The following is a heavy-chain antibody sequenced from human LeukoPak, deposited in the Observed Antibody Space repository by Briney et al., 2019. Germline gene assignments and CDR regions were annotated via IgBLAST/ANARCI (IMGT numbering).Heavy chain of an antibody. Sequence: PSETLSLTCTVAGVSIRSYYWSWIRQSPGKGLEWIGFGYYSGDSNYNPSLKSRVTISVDTSKSQFSLKLSSVTAADTAMYYCARDMGYSYGMGIDAFDIWGQGTMVTVSS. J-gene: IGHJ3*02. D-gene: IGHD5-18*01. CDR1: GVSIRSYY. CDR2: GYYSGDS. CDR3: ARDMGYSYGMGIDAFDI. V-gene: IGHV4-59*01.